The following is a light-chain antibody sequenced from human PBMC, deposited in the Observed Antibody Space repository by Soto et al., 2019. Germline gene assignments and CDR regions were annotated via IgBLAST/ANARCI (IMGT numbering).Light chain of an antibody. V-gene: IGKV3-15*01. CDR2: GAS. Sequence: EIVMTQSPATLSVSPGERATLSCRASQSVSSNLAWYQQKPGQAPRPLIYGASTRATSIPARFSGSGSGTEFTLTISSLQSEDFAVYYCQQYNNWPWTCGQGTKVEIK. J-gene: IGKJ1*01. CDR3: QQYNNWPWT. CDR1: QSVSSN.